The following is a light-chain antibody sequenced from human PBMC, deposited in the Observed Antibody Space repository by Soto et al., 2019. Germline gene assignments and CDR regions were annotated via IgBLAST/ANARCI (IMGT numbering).Light chain of an antibody. Sequence: QSVLTQSPSASASLGASVKLTCTLSSGHSSYAIAWHQKQPGKGPRYLMDLNNDGSHSKGDGIPDRFSGSSSGAERYLIISSLQSEDEADYYCQTWGTGXQVFGGGTKLTVL. V-gene: IGLV4-69*01. J-gene: IGLJ2*01. CDR3: QTWGTGXQV. CDR2: LNNDGSH. CDR1: SGHSSYA.